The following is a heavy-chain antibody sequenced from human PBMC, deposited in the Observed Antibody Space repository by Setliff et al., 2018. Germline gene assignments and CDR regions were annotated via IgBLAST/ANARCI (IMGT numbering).Heavy chain of an antibody. Sequence: PGESLKISCAASGFTFSSYWMSWVRQAPGKGLEWVANIKRDGREIYYVDSVKGRFTISRDNAKTSLYLQMNSLRAEDTAVYYCARDMSPDIMWELPVDSWGQGTLVTVSS. CDR1: GFTFSSYW. CDR3: ARDMSPDIMWELPVDS. J-gene: IGHJ4*02. CDR2: IKRDGREI. D-gene: IGHD1-26*01. V-gene: IGHV3-7*03.